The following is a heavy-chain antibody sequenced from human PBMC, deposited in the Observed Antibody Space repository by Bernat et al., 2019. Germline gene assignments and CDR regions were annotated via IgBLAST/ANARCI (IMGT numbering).Heavy chain of an antibody. CDR3: ARVWVRSFEYFLQAPQGLDY. CDR1: GVSYGGYY. V-gene: IGHV4-34*01. J-gene: IGHJ4*02. Sequence: QVRLEQWGAGLLKPSETLSLTCAVYGVSYGGYYWNWIRQAPGRGLEWIGDIDNSGTTKYNPSLKGRVTISVDTSKNQFSLKVMSVTAADTATYYCARVWVRSFEYFLQAPQGLDYWGQGTPVIVS. CDR2: IDNSGTT. D-gene: IGHD1-26*01.